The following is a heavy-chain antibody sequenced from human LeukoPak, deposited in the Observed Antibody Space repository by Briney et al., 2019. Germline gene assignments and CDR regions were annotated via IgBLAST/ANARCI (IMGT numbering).Heavy chain of an antibody. CDR3: ARDHDSDKYYYDSSGYSN. J-gene: IGHJ4*02. V-gene: IGHV1-2*02. CDR2: INPNSGGT. Sequence: ASVKVSCKASGYTFTGYYMHWVRQAPGQGLEWMGWINPNSGGTNYAQKFQGRVTMTRDTSISTAYMELSRLRSDDTAVYYCARDHDSDKYYYDSSGYSNWGQGTLVTVSS. D-gene: IGHD3-22*01. CDR1: GYTFTGYY.